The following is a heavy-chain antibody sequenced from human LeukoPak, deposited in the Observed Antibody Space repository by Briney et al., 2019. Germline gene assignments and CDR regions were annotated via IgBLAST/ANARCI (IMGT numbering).Heavy chain of an antibody. Sequence: GRSLRLSCAASGFTFSNYWMHWVRQSPGKGLVWASRITSDGKITNYADSVKGRFTVSRANANNTLYLEMNSLRAEDTADYYCAASDYGGNSRFDYWGQGTLVTVSS. D-gene: IGHD4-23*01. V-gene: IGHV3-74*01. J-gene: IGHJ4*02. CDR2: ITSDGKIT. CDR3: AASDYGGNSRFDY. CDR1: GFTFSNYW.